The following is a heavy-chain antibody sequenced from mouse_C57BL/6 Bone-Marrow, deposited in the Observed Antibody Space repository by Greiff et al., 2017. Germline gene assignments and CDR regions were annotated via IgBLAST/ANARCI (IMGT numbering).Heavy chain of an antibody. J-gene: IGHJ3*01. V-gene: IGHV7-3*01. CDR2: IRNKANGYTT. Sequence: EVQGVESGGGLVQPGGSLSLSCAASGFTFTDYYMRWVRQPPGKALEWLGFIRNKANGYTTEYRASVKGRFTISSDNSQRILYLEMNALGGEDSATYYWARYGGGFAYWGQGTLVTVSA. CDR3: ARYGGGFAY. CDR1: GFTFTDYY.